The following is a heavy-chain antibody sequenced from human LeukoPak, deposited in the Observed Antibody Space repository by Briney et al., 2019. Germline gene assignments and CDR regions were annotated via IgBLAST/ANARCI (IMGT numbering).Heavy chain of an antibody. D-gene: IGHD5-12*01. CDR2: MYGDMRDI. Sequence: GGSLRLSCEASGLTFSNSWMHWVRQIPGKGLVWVSRMYGDMRDISYADSVKGRFTISRDNAKNTVYLQMNSLRGEDTAVYYCARDLGLRGSTWGQGSLVTVSS. J-gene: IGHJ5*02. CDR1: GLTFSNSW. CDR3: ARDLGLRGST. V-gene: IGHV3-74*01.